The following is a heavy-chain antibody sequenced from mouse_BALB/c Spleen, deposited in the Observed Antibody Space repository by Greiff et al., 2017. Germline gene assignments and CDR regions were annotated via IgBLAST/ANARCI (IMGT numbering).Heavy chain of an antibody. Sequence: EVKLMESGPGLVKPSQSLSLTCSVTGYSITSGYYWNWIRQFPGNKLEWMGYISYDGSNNYNPSLKNRISITRDTSKNQFFLQLNSVTTEDTATYYCARVKGIHYYGYDYWGQGTTLTVSS. V-gene: IGHV3-6*02. CDR3: ARVKGIHYYGYDY. CDR1: GYSITSGYY. D-gene: IGHD1-2*01. CDR2: ISYDGSN. J-gene: IGHJ2*01.